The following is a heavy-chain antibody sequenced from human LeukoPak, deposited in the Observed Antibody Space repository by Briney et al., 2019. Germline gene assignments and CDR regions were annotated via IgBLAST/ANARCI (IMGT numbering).Heavy chain of an antibody. CDR3: AKDLIHDFWSGNLDY. CDR2: ISGSGGST. Sequence: GGSLRLSCAASGFTFSSYAMSWVRQAPGKGLEWVSGISGSGGSTYYADSVKGRFTISRDNSKNTLYLQMNSLRAEDTAVYYCAKDLIHDFWSGNLDYWGQGTLVTVSS. CDR1: GFTFSSYA. J-gene: IGHJ4*02. D-gene: IGHD3-3*01. V-gene: IGHV3-23*01.